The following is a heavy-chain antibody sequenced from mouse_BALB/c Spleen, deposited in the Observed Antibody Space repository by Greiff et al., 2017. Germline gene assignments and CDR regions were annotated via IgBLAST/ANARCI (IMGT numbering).Heavy chain of an antibody. D-gene: IGHD1-1*01. Sequence: EVQRVESGGGLVKPGGSLKLSCAASGFAFSSYDMSWVRQTPEKRLEWVAYISSGGGSTYYPDTVKGRFTISRDNAKNTLYLQMSSLKSEDTAMYYCARFITSRAMDYWGQGTSVTVSS. CDR3: ARFITSRAMDY. J-gene: IGHJ4*01. V-gene: IGHV5-12-1*01. CDR2: ISSGGGST. CDR1: GFAFSSYD.